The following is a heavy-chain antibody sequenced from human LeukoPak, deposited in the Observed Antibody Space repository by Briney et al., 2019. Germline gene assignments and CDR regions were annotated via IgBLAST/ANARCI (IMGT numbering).Heavy chain of an antibody. CDR3: ASPSSGWYN. CDR2: IYTSGNT. Sequence: SETLSLTCTVSGGAMSNYYWTWIRQPAGKGLEWIGRIYTSGNTNYNPSLESRVTISVDTSKNQFSLKLSSVTAADTAVYYCASPSSGWYNWGQGTLVTVPS. J-gene: IGHJ4*02. CDR1: GGAMSNYY. V-gene: IGHV4-4*07. D-gene: IGHD6-19*01.